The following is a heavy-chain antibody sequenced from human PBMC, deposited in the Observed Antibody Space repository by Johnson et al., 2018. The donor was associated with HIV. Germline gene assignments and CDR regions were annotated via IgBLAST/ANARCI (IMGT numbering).Heavy chain of an antibody. CDR1: GFTFSDYY. CDR2: ISSSGSTI. CDR3: ASSRANDYGIPDAFPV. Sequence: VKLVESGGGLVQPGGSLRLSCSASGFTFSDYYMSWIRQAPGKGLEWVSYISSSGSTIYYADSVKGRFTISRDNAKNSVYLQMNSLRAEDTALYYCASSRANDYGIPDAFPVWGQGTMVTVSS. V-gene: IGHV3-11*01. D-gene: IGHD4-17*01. J-gene: IGHJ3*01.